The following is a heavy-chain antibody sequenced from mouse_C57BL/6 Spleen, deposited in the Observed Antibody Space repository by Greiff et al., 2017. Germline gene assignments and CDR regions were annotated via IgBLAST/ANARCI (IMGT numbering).Heavy chain of an antibody. J-gene: IGHJ1*03. CDR3: AREDGNLWYFDV. CDR2: ISYSGST. D-gene: IGHD2-1*01. CDR1: GYSITSGYD. Sequence: DVQLQESGPGMVKPSQSLSLTCTVTGYSITSGYDWHWIRHFPGNKLEWMGYISYSGSTNYNPSLKSRISITHDTSKNHFFLKLNSVTTEDTATYYCAREDGNLWYFDVWGTGTTVTVSS. V-gene: IGHV3-1*01.